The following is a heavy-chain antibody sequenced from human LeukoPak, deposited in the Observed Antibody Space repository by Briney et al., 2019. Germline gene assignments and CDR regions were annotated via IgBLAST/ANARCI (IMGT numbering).Heavy chain of an antibody. CDR1: GLTFSSYG. CDR3: AVVNYDFWSGYETGFDY. V-gene: IGHV3-30*02. J-gene: IGHJ4*02. CDR2: IRHDGSNK. D-gene: IGHD3-3*01. Sequence: GGSLRLSCAASGLTFSSYGMHWVRQAPGKGLEWVAFIRHDGSNKYYADSVKGRFTISRDNSKNTLYLQMNSLRAEDTAVYYCAVVNYDFWSGYETGFDYSGQGTLVTVSP.